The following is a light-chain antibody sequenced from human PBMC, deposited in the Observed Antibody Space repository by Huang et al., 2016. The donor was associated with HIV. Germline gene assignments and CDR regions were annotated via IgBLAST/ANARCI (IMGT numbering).Light chain of an antibody. V-gene: IGKV3-20*01. CDR1: ESVSSSY. CDR2: ATS. Sequence: EIVLSPFPVTLSLSSGGRATLSCRASESVSSSYLGWYPQKPGQAPSLLIYATSTTSTGNPDRFSSSGSWTNCTLTIIRLQPEDFAVYYCQQYGHTHPYTFGQGTKLEIK. CDR3: QQYGHTHPYT. J-gene: IGKJ2*01.